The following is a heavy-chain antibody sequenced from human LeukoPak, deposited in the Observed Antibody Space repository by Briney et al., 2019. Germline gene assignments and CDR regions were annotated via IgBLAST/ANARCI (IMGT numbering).Heavy chain of an antibody. Sequence: SETLSLTCTVSGGSISSYYWSWIRQPPGKGLEWIGYIYYSGSTNYNPSLKSRVTISVDTSKNQFSLKLSSVTAADTAVYYCARGAVVVPAAMGTSNWFDPWGPGTLVTVSS. V-gene: IGHV4-59*01. CDR2: IYYSGST. CDR3: ARGAVVVPAAMGTSNWFDP. D-gene: IGHD2-2*01. CDR1: GGSISSYY. J-gene: IGHJ5*02.